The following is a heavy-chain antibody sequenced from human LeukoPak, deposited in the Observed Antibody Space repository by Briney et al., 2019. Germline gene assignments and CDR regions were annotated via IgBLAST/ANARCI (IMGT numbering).Heavy chain of an antibody. J-gene: IGHJ6*03. CDR2: IYSGGST. Sequence: GGSLRLSCAASGFTVSSNNMSWVRQAPGKGLEWVSVIYSGGSTYYADSVKGRFTISRDNSKNTLYLQMNSLRAEDTAVYYCARDNRGYYYYMDVWGKGTTVTVSS. V-gene: IGHV3-53*01. CDR3: ARDNRGYYYYMDV. CDR1: GFTVSSNN.